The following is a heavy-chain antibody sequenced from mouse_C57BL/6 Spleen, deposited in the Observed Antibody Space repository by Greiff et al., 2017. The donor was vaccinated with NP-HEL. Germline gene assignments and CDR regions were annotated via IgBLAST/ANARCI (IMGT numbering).Heavy chain of an antibody. CDR1: GYTFTSYW. J-gene: IGHJ4*01. CDR2: IYPGSGST. D-gene: IGHD2-2*01. Sequence: QVQLQQPGAELVKPGASVKLSCKASGYTFTSYWMHWVKQRPGRGLEWIGDIYPGSGSTNYNEKFKSKATLTVDTSSSTAYMQLSSLTSEDYAVYYCARDGYDAYYAMDYWGQGTSVTVSS. V-gene: IGHV1-55*01. CDR3: ARDGYDAYYAMDY.